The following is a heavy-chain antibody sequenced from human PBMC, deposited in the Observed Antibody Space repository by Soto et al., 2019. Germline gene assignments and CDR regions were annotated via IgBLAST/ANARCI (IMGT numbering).Heavy chain of an antibody. CDR2: ISYSGTT. V-gene: IGHV4-59*01. J-gene: IGHJ4*02. D-gene: IGHD3-3*01. CDR3: ARSGYDHWSRPFPSADY. Sequence: SETLSLTCNVSGSISTYYLMWIRQPPGKGLEWIGYISYSGTTNYSPSLENRVTISIDTSKKQLSLKLSSVTTADTAVYYCARSGYDHWSRPFPSADYWGRRILVTV. CDR1: GSISTYY.